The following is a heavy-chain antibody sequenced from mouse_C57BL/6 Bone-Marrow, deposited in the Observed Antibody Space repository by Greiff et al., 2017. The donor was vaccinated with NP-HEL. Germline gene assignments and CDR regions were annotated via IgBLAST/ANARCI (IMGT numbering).Heavy chain of an antibody. CDR3: ARTGYYDYDGY. CDR2: INPGSGGT. J-gene: IGHJ2*01. Sequence: QVQLQQSGAELVRPGTSVKVSCKASGYAFTNYLIEWVKQRPGQGLEWIGVINPGSGGTNYNEKFKGKATLTADKSSSTAYMQLSSLTSEDSAVYFCARTGYYDYDGYWGQGTTLTVSS. D-gene: IGHD2-4*01. CDR1: GYAFTNYL. V-gene: IGHV1-54*01.